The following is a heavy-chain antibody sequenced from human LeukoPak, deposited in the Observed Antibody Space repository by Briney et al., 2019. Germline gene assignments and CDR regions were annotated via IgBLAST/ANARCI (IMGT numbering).Heavy chain of an antibody. CDR2: ISAYNGNT. CDR3: AREGGFSSWYYYDSSGYYAFDY. D-gene: IGHD3-22*01. CDR1: GYTFTSYG. J-gene: IGHJ4*02. V-gene: IGHV1-18*01. Sequence: ASVKVSCKASGYTFTSYGISWVRQAPGQGLEWMGWISAYNGNTNYAQKLQGRVTMTTDTSTSTAYMELRSLRSDDTAVYYCAREGGFSSWYYYDSSGYYAFDYWGQGTLVTVSS.